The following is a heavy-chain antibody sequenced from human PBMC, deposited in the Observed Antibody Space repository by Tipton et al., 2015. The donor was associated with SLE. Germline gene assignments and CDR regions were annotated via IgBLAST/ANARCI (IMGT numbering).Heavy chain of an antibody. D-gene: IGHD3-3*01. V-gene: IGHV3-20*04. CDR1: GFTFDDYG. CDR2: INWNGGST. J-gene: IGHJ4*02. Sequence: SLRLSCAASGFTFDDYGMSWVRQAPGKGLEWVSGINWNGGSTGYAGSVKGRFTISRDNAKNSLYLQMNSLRAEDTALYYCARDWRPLEQPLDWGQGTLVTVSS. CDR3: ARDWRPLEQPLD.